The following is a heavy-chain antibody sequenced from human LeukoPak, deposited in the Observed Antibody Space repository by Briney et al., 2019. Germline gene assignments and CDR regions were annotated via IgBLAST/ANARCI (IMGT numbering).Heavy chain of an antibody. J-gene: IGHJ4*02. CDR1: GGSFSGYY. V-gene: IGHV4-34*01. CDR3: ASSSSGYYVALGIWGY. D-gene: IGHD3-22*01. CDR2: INPSGST. Sequence: SETLSLTCAVYGGSFSGYYWSWIRQPPGKGLEWIGEINPSGSTNYNPSLKSRVTISVDTSKNQFSLKLSSVTAADTAVYYCASSSSGYYVALGIWGYWGQGTLVTVSS.